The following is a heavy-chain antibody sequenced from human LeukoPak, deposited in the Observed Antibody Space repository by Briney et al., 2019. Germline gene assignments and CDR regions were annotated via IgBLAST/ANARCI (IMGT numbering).Heavy chain of an antibody. D-gene: IGHD6-13*01. CDR3: ARGTRVGSIAAAGDDAFDI. Sequence: SETLSLTCAVSGGSISSGGYSWSWIRQPPGNGLEWIGYIYYSGSTYYNPSLKSRVTISVDTSKNQFSLKLSSVTAADTAVYYCARGTRVGSIAAAGDDAFDIWGQGTMVTVSS. J-gene: IGHJ3*02. CDR2: IYYSGST. V-gene: IGHV4-30-4*07. CDR1: GGSISSGGYS.